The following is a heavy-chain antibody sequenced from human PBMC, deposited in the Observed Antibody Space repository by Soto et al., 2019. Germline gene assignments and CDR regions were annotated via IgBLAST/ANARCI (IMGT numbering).Heavy chain of an antibody. CDR3: ARSAYCGGDCYYPTSYYFDY. Sequence: EVQLVESGGGLVQPGGSLRLSCAASGFTFSSYSMNWVRQAPGKGLEWVSYISSSSSTIYYADSVKGRFTISRDTAKNSLYLQMNSLRAEDTAVYYCARSAYCGGDCYYPTSYYFDYWCQGTLVTVSS. V-gene: IGHV3-48*01. D-gene: IGHD2-21*01. CDR1: GFTFSSYS. J-gene: IGHJ4*02. CDR2: ISSSSSTI.